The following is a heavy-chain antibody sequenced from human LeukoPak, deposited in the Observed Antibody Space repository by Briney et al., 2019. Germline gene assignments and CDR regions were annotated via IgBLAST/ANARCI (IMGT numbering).Heavy chain of an antibody. J-gene: IGHJ4*02. CDR3: ARGGFYYYDSSGYSTTGY. CDR1: GYTFTSYD. Sequence: ASVTVSCKASGYTFTSYDINWVRQATGQGLEWMGWMNPNSGNTGYAQKFQGRVTMTRNTPISTAYMELSSLRSEDTAVYYCARGGFYYYDSSGYSTTGYWGQGTLVTVSS. D-gene: IGHD3-22*01. V-gene: IGHV1-8*01. CDR2: MNPNSGNT.